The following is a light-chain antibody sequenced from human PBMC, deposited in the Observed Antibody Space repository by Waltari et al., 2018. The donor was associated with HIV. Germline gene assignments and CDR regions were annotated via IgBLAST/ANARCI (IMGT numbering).Light chain of an antibody. Sequence: QSALTQPPSASGSPGQSVTISCPGTSGDVGGSKYVSCYQQFPGKAPKVLISEVSKRPSGVPARFSGAKSGNTASLSVAGLQAEDEADYYCSSYAGNNNWVFGGGTKLTVL. V-gene: IGLV2-8*01. CDR1: SGDVGGSKY. CDR2: EVS. J-gene: IGLJ3*02. CDR3: SSYAGNNNWV.